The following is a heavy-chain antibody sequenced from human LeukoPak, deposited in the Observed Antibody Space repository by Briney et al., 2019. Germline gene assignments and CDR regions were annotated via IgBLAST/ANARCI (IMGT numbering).Heavy chain of an antibody. J-gene: IGHJ4*02. CDR2: IHPSGRP. D-gene: IGHD3-22*01. Sequence: GSLRLSCAASGFTFSSYSMNWVRQPPGKWLEWIGEIHPSGRPYYNPSLESRVTMSLDTSENQFSLKMSSVTAADTAIYYCARGEDYYKCGNYWGQGTLVTVSS. CDR3: ARGEDYYKCGNY. V-gene: IGHV4-34*01. CDR1: GFTFSSYS.